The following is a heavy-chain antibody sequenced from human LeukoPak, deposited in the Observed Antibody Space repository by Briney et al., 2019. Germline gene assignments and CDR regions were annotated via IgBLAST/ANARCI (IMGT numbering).Heavy chain of an antibody. D-gene: IGHD3-9*01. CDR3: AKVQDYDILTGYYIAGGYFDY. Sequence: GGTLRLSCAASGFTFSTYAMSWVRQAPGKGLEWVSTISGSGGSTYYADSVKGRFTISRDNSKNTLYLQMNSLRAEDTAISYCAKVQDYDILTGYYIAGGYFDYWGQGTLVTVSS. CDR1: GFTFSTYA. V-gene: IGHV3-23*01. J-gene: IGHJ4*02. CDR2: ISGSGGST.